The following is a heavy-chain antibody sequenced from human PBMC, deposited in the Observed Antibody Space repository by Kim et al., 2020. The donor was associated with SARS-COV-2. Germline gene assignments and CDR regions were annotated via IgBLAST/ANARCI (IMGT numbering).Heavy chain of an antibody. J-gene: IGHJ4*02. CDR2: ISISSSSSHI. CDR1: GFTFSSYN. Sequence: GGSLRLSCAASGFTFSSYNMNWVRQAPGKGLELVSFISISSSSSHIYYADSVNGRFTISRDNAKNSLYLQMNSLRAEDTAVYYCARDCLSDLACFDYWGQGTLITVSS. CDR3: ARDCLSDLACFDY. D-gene: IGHD3-16*02. V-gene: IGHV3-21*01.